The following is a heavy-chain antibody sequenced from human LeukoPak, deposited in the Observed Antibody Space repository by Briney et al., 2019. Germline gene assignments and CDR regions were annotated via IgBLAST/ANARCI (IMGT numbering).Heavy chain of an antibody. V-gene: IGHV3-23*01. J-gene: IGHJ3*01. Sequence: GGSLRLSCAASGFIFNNYAMTWVRQTPGKGLEWVSTITGTGGHTYYADFAEGRFTISRDNSKSTLYLQLNSLRADDTALYYFAKKHGDPDLGAFDVWGKGKRVPVSS. CDR3: AKKHGDPDLGAFDV. CDR2: ITGTGGHT. D-gene: IGHD4-17*01. CDR1: GFIFNNYA.